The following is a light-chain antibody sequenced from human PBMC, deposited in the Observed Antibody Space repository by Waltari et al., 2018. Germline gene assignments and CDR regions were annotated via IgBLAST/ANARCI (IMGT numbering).Light chain of an antibody. J-gene: IGKJ3*01. Sequence: DIVMTQSPDSLAVSLGERATINCKSSQSVLFSSNNKNYLAWYQQKPGQPPQLLISWASTRASGVPDRFAGSGSGTDFTLTISTLQAEDVAVYYCQQYYSVPFTFGPGTKVDIK. V-gene: IGKV4-1*01. CDR1: QSVLFSSNNKNY. CDR3: QQYYSVPFT. CDR2: WAS.